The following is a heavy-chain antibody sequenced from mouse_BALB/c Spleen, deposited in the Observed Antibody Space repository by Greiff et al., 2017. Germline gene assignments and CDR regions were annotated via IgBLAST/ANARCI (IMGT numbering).Heavy chain of an antibody. V-gene: IGHV10-1*02. Sequence: EVMLVESGGGLVQPKGSLKLSCAASGFTFNTYAMNWVRQAPGKGLEWVARIRSKSNNYATYYADSVKDRFTISRDDSQSMLYLQMNNLKTEDTAMYYCVRHYYDGYPWFAYWGQGTLVTVSA. J-gene: IGHJ3*01. CDR1: GFTFNTYA. CDR2: IRSKSNNYAT. D-gene: IGHD2-3*01. CDR3: VRHYYDGYPWFAY.